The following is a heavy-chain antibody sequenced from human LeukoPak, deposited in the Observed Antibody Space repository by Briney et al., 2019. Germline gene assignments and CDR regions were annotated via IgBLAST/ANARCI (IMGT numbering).Heavy chain of an antibody. Sequence: SGGSLRLSCVASGFTFSNYWMSWVRQAPGKGLEWVANIKQDGSEKYYVDSVKGRFTISRDNAKTSLYLQMNSLRAEDTAVYYCARDVLAAGATGTFDIWGQGTMVTVSS. J-gene: IGHJ3*02. CDR1: GFTFSNYW. CDR3: ARDVLAAGATGTFDI. D-gene: IGHD1-14*01. V-gene: IGHV3-7*03. CDR2: IKQDGSEK.